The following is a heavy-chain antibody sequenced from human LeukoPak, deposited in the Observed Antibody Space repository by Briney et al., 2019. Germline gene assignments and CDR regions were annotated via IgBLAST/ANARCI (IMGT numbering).Heavy chain of an antibody. CDR1: GYTFTGNF. Sequence: ASVKVSCKTSGYTFTGNFMHWVRQAPGQGPEWMGWINPNNGDTNYAQKFQGRVTMTRNTSISTAYMELSSLRSEDTAVYYCARDPGDGWLHFDYWGQGTLVTVSS. V-gene: IGHV1-2*02. CDR3: ARDPGDGWLHFDY. CDR2: INPNNGDT. D-gene: IGHD5-12*01. J-gene: IGHJ4*02.